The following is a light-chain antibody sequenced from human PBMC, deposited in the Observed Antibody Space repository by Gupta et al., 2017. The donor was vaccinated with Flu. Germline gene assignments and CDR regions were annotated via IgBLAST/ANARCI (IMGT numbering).Light chain of an antibody. V-gene: IGKV3-20*01. Sequence: GTLSVSPGERATLSCRASQSVTSSYLAWYQQKPGQAPRLLIYGASSRTTGIPGRFSGSGSGTDFTLTISRLEPEDFAVYYCQQYGSSPLTFGGGTKVEIK. CDR1: QSVTSSY. CDR2: GAS. CDR3: QQYGSSPLT. J-gene: IGKJ4*01.